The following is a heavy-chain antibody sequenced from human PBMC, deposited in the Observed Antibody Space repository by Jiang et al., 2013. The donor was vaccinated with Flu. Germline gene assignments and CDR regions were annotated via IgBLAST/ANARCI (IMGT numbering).Heavy chain of an antibody. CDR2: ISYDGSNK. D-gene: IGHD3-10*01. V-gene: IGHV3-30*12. CDR3: AKARGNDYYGSGSYLDY. Sequence: GRSLRLSCAASGFTFTPYGMHWVRQAPGKGLEWVAVISYDGSNKYYADSVKGRFTISRDNSKNTLYLQMNSLRAEDTAVYYCAKARGNDYYGSGSYLDYWGQGTLVTVSS. CDR1: GFTFTPYG. J-gene: IGHJ4*02.